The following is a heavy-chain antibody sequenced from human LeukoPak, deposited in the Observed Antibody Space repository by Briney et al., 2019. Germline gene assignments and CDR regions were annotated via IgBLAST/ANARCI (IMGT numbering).Heavy chain of an antibody. CDR3: TRLYVSSLGADY. D-gene: IGHD3-16*01. Sequence: GESLRISCKGSGYNFTTYWIGWVRQMPRRGLEWMGIIYPADSHTRYSPSFQGQVTISADKSINTAYLQWSSLKASDTAMYYCTRLYVSSLGADYWGQGTLDTVSS. J-gene: IGHJ4*02. CDR2: IYPADSHT. V-gene: IGHV5-51*01. CDR1: GYNFTTYW.